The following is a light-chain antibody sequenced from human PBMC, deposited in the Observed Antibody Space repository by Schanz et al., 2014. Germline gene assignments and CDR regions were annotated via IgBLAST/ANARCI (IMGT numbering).Light chain of an antibody. Sequence: QSALTQPASVSGSPGQSITISCTGTSNDVGRYNFVSWYQQHPGKAPKLMIYDVSNRPSGVSNRFSGSKSGNTASLTISGLQAEDEADYYCSSYTSSSTRVFGGGTKVTVL. CDR2: DVS. V-gene: IGLV2-14*01. CDR1: SNDVGRYNF. CDR3: SSYTSSSTRV. J-gene: IGLJ3*02.